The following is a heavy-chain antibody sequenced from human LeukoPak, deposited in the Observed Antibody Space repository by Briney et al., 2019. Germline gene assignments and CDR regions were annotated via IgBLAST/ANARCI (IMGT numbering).Heavy chain of an antibody. Sequence: GGSLRLSCTSYGFTFGDYAMSWFRQAPGKGLEWVAFIRSKEYGGTTEYAASVKGRFTISRDDSKSIAYLQMNSLKTEDTAVYYCTRDPITYYDILTGYHYFDYWGQGTLVTVSS. J-gene: IGHJ4*02. CDR3: TRDPITYYDILTGYHYFDY. CDR2: IRSKEYGGTT. D-gene: IGHD3-9*01. V-gene: IGHV3-49*03. CDR1: GFTFGDYA.